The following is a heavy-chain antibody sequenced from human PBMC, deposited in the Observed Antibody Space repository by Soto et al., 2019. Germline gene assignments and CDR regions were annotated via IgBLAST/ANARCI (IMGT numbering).Heavy chain of an antibody. V-gene: IGHV4-30-4*01. CDR1: GDSISTVDYF. Sequence: SETLSLTCSASGDSISTVDYFWAWIRQPPGQALEYIGYIYKSATTYYNPSFESRVAISLDTSKSQFSLNVTSVTAADTAVYFCARGRYCLTGRCFPNWFDSWGQGTLVTVSS. J-gene: IGHJ5*01. CDR3: ARGRYCLTGRCFPNWFDS. CDR2: IYKSATT. D-gene: IGHD2-15*01.